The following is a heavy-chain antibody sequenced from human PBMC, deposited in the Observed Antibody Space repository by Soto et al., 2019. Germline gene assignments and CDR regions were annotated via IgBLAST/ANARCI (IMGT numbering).Heavy chain of an antibody. CDR1: GYSFKLYY. J-gene: IGHJ4*02. CDR2: INPSGGAT. Sequence: QVQLVQSGAEVKKPGASVKVSCKASGYSFKLYYMHWVRQAPGQGLEWVGRINPSGGATAYAQRLQGRANITRDTSTSTVYLEMSSIQSEDTALYYCTRPFDSSGNDFWGQGTLVTVSS. D-gene: IGHD3-22*01. CDR3: TRPFDSSGNDF. V-gene: IGHV1-46*02.